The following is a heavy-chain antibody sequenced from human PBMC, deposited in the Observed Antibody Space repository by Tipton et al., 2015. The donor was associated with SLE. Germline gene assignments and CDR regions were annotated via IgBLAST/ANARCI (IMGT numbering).Heavy chain of an antibody. V-gene: IGHV4-59*01. CDR2: IYYSGST. Sequence: TLFLTCTVPGGSINNYYWSWIRQPPGKGLEWIGYIYYSGSTNYNPSLESRLTISVETSKNQFSLKLSSVSAADTAVYYCARKTYYYGSGSYHFDYWGQGTLVTVSS. CDR3: ARKTYYYGSGSYHFDY. D-gene: IGHD3-10*01. J-gene: IGHJ4*02. CDR1: GGSINNYY.